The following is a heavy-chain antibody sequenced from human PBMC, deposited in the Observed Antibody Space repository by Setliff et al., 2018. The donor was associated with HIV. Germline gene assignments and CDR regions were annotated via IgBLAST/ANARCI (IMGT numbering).Heavy chain of an antibody. CDR3: ARAWAPTGRRPYFFDY. CDR2: INSDGSIT. Sequence: PGGSLRLSCAASGFTFSSYWMHWVRQAPGKGLVWVSRINSDGSITSFADSVKGRLTISRDNAKNTLYLQMNSLRAEETAVYYCARAWAPTGRRPYFFDYWGQGTLVTVSS. J-gene: IGHJ4*02. CDR1: GFTFSSYW. D-gene: IGHD1-26*01. V-gene: IGHV3-74*01.